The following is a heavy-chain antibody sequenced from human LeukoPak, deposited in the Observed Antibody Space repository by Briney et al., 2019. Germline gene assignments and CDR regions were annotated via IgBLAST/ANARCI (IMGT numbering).Heavy chain of an antibody. CDR3: ARDHSNDFWSGSGPLYYMDV. D-gene: IGHD3-3*01. V-gene: IGHV1-2*02. J-gene: IGHJ6*03. CDR2: INPNSGGT. Sequence: ASVEVSCKASGYTFTGYYMHWVRQAPGQGLEWMGWINPNSGGTNYAQEFQGRVTMTRDTSISTAYIELSRLRSDDTAVYYCARDHSNDFWSGSGPLYYMDVWGKGTTVTVSS. CDR1: GYTFTGYY.